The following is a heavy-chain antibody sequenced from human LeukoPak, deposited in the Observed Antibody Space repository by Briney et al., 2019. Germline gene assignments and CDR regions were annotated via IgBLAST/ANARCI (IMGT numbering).Heavy chain of an antibody. Sequence: SETLSLTCTVSGGSISSSSYYWGWIRQPPGKGLEWIGSIYYSGSTYYNPSLKSRVTISVDTSKNQFSLKLSSVTAADTAVYYCARSYYDSSGYVYFDYWGRGTLVTVSS. J-gene: IGHJ4*02. D-gene: IGHD3-22*01. CDR1: GGSISSSSYY. V-gene: IGHV4-39*01. CDR3: ARSYYDSSGYVYFDY. CDR2: IYYSGST.